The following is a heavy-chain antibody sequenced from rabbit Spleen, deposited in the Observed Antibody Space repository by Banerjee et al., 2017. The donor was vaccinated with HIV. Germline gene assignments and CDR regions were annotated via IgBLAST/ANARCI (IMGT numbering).Heavy chain of an antibody. Sequence: QSLEESGGDLVKPGASLTLTWAASGVSFSGSSYMCWVRQAPGKGLEWIVCIDSGSSGFTYFASWAKGRFTISKTSSTTVTLQMTSLTAADTATYFCARDTASSFSSYGMDLWGPGTLVTVS. CDR2: IDSGSSGFT. CDR1: GVSFSGSSY. CDR3: ARDTASSFSSYGMDL. D-gene: IGHD8-1*01. V-gene: IGHV1S40*01. J-gene: IGHJ6*01.